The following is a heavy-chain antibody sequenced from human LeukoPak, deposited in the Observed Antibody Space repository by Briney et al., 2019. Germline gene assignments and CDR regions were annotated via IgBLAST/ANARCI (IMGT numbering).Heavy chain of an antibody. CDR1: GFAFSSYG. Sequence: PGRSLRLSCAASGFAFSSYGMHWVRQAPGKGLEWVAVIWYDGSNKYYADSVKGRFTISRDNSKNTLYLQMNSLRAEDTAVYYCANDTLDAFDIWGQGTMVTVSS. J-gene: IGHJ3*02. V-gene: IGHV3-33*06. CDR3: ANDTLDAFDI. CDR2: IWYDGSNK.